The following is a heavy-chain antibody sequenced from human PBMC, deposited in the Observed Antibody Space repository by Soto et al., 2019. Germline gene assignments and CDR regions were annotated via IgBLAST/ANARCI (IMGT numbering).Heavy chain of an antibody. CDR3: ARALTGYSSSWYGYYYGMDV. J-gene: IGHJ6*02. D-gene: IGHD6-13*01. V-gene: IGHV1-2*02. Sequence: SVKDSCKASGYTFTGYYMHWVRQAPGQGLEWMGWINPNSGGTNYAQKFQGRVTMTRDTSISTAYMELSRLRSDDTAVYYCARALTGYSSSWYGYYYGMDVRGQGTTVTVSS. CDR2: INPNSGGT. CDR1: GYTFTGYY.